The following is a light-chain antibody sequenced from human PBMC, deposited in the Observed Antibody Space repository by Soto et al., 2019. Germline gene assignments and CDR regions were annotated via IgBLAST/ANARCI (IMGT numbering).Light chain of an antibody. Sequence: DIVMTQSPLSLPVTPGEPASISCRSSQSLLHSNGYNYLDWYLQKPGQSPQLLIYLGSNRASGVPDRISGSGSGTDFTLTISSLQPEDFATYYCQQSYSTPPTFGPGTKVDI. CDR2: LGS. CDR1: QSLLHSNGYNY. CDR3: QQSYSTPPT. J-gene: IGKJ3*01. V-gene: IGKV2-28*01.